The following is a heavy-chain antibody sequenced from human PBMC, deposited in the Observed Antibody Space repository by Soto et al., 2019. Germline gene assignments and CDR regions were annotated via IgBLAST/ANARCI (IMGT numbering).Heavy chain of an antibody. CDR1: GGSFSGHY. V-gene: IGHV4-34*01. CDR2: INHSGST. CDR3: ARLPSGREGVVMRGYVMDV. J-gene: IGHJ6*02. Sequence: SETLSLTCAVYGGSFSGHYWSWLRQPPGKGLEWIGEINHSGSTNYNPSLKSRVTIAVDTSKNQFSLKLSPVTAADTAVYYCARLPSGREGVVMRGYVMDVWGQGPTVTLS. D-gene: IGHD3-3*01.